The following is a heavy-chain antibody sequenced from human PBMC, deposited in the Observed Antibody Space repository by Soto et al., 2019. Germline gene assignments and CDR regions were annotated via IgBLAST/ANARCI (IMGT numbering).Heavy chain of an antibody. Sequence: QGHLVQSGAEVKKPGASVKVSCKASDYTFDSYGINWVRQAPGQGLEWMGWISPYNGNPKYAQKFQGRVTMTTDTSTTTAYMELRSLRSDDTAVYYCARNPSTSWPPLYGMDVWGQVTTVTVSS. CDR2: ISPYNGNP. CDR3: ARNPSTSWPPLYGMDV. V-gene: IGHV1-18*01. J-gene: IGHJ6*02. CDR1: DYTFDSYG.